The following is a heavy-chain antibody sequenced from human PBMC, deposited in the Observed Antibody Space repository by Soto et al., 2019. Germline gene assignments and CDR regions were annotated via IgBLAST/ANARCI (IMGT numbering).Heavy chain of an antibody. V-gene: IGHV4-30-2*01. Sequence: SETLSLTCTVSGGSVSSGGYSWSWIRQPPGKGLEWIGYIYHSGSTYYNPSLKSRVTISVDRSKNQFSLKLSSVTAADTAVYYCARELFGRSVWFDPWGQGTLVTVPS. CDR3: ARELFGRSVWFDP. CDR1: GGSVSSGGYS. D-gene: IGHD3-10*01. CDR2: IYHSGST. J-gene: IGHJ5*02.